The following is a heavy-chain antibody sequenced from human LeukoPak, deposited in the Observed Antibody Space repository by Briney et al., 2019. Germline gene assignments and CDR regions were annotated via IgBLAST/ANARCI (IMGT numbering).Heavy chain of an antibody. CDR2: IYSDPTT. CDR1: GFSVNNYY. D-gene: IGHD1-14*01. Sequence: PGGSLRLSCAASGFSVNNYYMSWVRQAPGKGLELVSVIYSDPTTYYADSVKGRFTISRDNSKNTLYLQMSNLRAEDTAVYYCTTDNNRYYYYMDVWGKGTTVTVSS. J-gene: IGHJ6*03. V-gene: IGHV3-53*01. CDR3: TTDNNRYYYYMDV.